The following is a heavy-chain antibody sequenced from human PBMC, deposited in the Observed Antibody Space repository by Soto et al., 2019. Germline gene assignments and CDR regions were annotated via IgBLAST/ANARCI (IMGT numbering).Heavy chain of an antibody. CDR2: VNSDGTST. V-gene: IGHV3-74*03. CDR1: GFTFSNYW. CDR3: TRGGTTTTYWGHFSY. D-gene: IGHD7-27*01. Sequence: EVQLVESGGGLVQPGGSLRLSCAASGFTFSNYWIHWVRQVPCKGLVWVSRVNSDGTSTSYADFVKGRFTITRDNAKNPVYLQMDNLGADDTAVYDCTRGGTTTTYWGHFSYWGQGALVAVSS. J-gene: IGHJ4*02.